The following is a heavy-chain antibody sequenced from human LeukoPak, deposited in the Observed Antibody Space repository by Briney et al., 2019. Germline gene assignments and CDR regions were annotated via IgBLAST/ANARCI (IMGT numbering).Heavy chain of an antibody. CDR2: ITDSGINT. CDR3: AKGTLGSCSGASCYPLDY. CDR1: GFTFSNYA. J-gene: IGHJ4*02. V-gene: IGHV3-23*01. D-gene: IGHD2-15*01. Sequence: GASLRLSCAASGFTFSNYAMAWVRQAPVKGLEWVSVITDSGINTYYTDSVKGRFTISRDNSKNTLYLQMNSLRAEDTAVYYCAKGTLGSCSGASCYPLDYWGQGTLVTVSS.